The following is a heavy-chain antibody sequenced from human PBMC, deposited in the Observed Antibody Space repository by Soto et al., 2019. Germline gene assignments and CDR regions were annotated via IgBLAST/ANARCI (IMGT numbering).Heavy chain of an antibody. CDR3: ARGYEDNMIVVVSFDY. CDR2: INHSGST. CDR1: GGSFSGYC. D-gene: IGHD3-22*01. V-gene: IGHV4-34*01. Sequence: PSETLSLTCAVYGGSFSGYCWSWIRQPPGKGLEWIGEINHSGSTNYNPSLKSRVTISVDTSKNQFSLKLSSVTAADTAVYYCARGYEDNMIVVVSFDYWGQGTLVTVSS. J-gene: IGHJ4*02.